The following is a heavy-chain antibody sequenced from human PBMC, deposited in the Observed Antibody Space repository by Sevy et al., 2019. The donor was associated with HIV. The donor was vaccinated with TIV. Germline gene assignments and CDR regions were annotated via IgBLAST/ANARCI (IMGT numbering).Heavy chain of an antibody. Sequence: ASVKVSCKVSGYTLTELSMHWVRQAPGKGLEWMGSFDTEDGETLYAQKFRGRVTMTEETSTDTAYMELSSLRSEDTAVYYCATNTDYGDSDYWGQGTLVTVSS. V-gene: IGHV1-24*01. J-gene: IGHJ4*02. CDR3: ATNTDYGDSDY. CDR2: FDTEDGET. CDR1: GYTLTELS. D-gene: IGHD4-17*01.